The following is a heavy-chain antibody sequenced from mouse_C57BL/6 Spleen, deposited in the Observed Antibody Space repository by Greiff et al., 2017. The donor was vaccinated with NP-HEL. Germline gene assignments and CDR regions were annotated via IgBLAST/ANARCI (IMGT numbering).Heavy chain of an antibody. CDR2: IYPGDGDT. CDR1: GYAFSSSW. D-gene: IGHD1-1*01. Sequence: QVQLQQSGPELVKPGASVKISCKASGYAFSSSWMNWVKQRPGKGLEWIGRIYPGDGDTNYNGKFKGKATLTADKSSSTAYMQLSSLTSEDSAVYFCARNYGSSLNFDYWGQGTTLTVSS. CDR3: ARNYGSSLNFDY. J-gene: IGHJ2*01. V-gene: IGHV1-82*01.